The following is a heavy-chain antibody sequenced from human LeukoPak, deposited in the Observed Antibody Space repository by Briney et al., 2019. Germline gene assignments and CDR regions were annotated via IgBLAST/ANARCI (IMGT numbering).Heavy chain of an antibody. CDR3: AKAAVYSRNWTPFDD. V-gene: IGHV3-30*18. Sequence: GGSLRLSCAASGFTFSDYGMHWVRQAPGKGLEWVALLSGDETYIDYTDSVKGRFTISRDTSKNTLFLQMNSLRADDTAIYYCAKAAVYSRNWTPFDDWGQGTLVIVSS. CDR2: LSGDETYI. J-gene: IGHJ4*02. D-gene: IGHD6-13*01. CDR1: GFTFSDYG.